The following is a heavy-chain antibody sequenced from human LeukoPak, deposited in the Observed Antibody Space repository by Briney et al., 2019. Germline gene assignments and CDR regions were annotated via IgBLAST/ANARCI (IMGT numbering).Heavy chain of an antibody. D-gene: IGHD4-17*01. CDR3: AAHAHDYGDYHFDY. V-gene: IGHV4-34*01. Sequence: SETLSLTCAVYGGSFRGYYWSWIRQPPGKGLEWIGEINHSGSTNYHPSLKSRVTISVDTSKNQFSLKLSSVTAADTAVYYCAAHAHDYGDYHFDYWGQGTLVTVSS. CDR2: INHSGST. CDR1: GGSFRGYY. J-gene: IGHJ4*02.